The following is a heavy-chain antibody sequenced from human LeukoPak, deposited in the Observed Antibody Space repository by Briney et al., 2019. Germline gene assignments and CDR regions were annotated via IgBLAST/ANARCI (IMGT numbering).Heavy chain of an antibody. Sequence: GGSLRLSCAASGFTFSSYAMSWVRQAPGKGLEWVSVISGSGGRTYYADSVKGRFTISRDNSKNTLYLQMNSLRAEDTAVYYCAKVIDYGDYYDYWGQGTLVTVSS. J-gene: IGHJ4*02. CDR1: GFTFSSYA. CDR2: ISGSGGRT. D-gene: IGHD4-17*01. CDR3: AKVIDYGDYYDY. V-gene: IGHV3-23*01.